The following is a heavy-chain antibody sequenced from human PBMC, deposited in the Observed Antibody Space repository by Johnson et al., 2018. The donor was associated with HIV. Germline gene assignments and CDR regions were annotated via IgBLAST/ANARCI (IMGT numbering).Heavy chain of an antibody. Sequence: VQLVESGGGVVQPGRSLRLSCAASGFTFSSYPMHWVRQAPGKGLEWVAIISYDGGSKYYADSVKGRFTVSRDNSKNTLYLQINSLRPEDTAVYYCARLPSGYSRDDLDIWGQGTVVTVSS. CDR3: ARLPSGYSRDDLDI. CDR2: ISYDGGSK. J-gene: IGHJ3*02. CDR1: GFTFSSYP. V-gene: IGHV3-30*04. D-gene: IGHD5-18*01.